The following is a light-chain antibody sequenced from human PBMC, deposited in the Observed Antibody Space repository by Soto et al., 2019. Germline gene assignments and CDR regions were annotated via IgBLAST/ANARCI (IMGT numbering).Light chain of an antibody. J-gene: IGLJ3*02. V-gene: IGLV2-14*01. Sequence: QSALTQPASVSGSPGQSITMSCTGSSSDIGTYNFVSWYQQHADKAPRLILYEVSNRPSGVSSRFSGSKSGNSASLTISGLQPEAQAHYFCSSYAATSSIVFGGGTKLTVL. CDR3: SSYAATSSIV. CDR1: SSDIGTYNF. CDR2: EVS.